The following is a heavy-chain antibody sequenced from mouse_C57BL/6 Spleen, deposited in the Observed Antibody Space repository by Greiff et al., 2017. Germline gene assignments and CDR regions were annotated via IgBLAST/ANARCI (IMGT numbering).Heavy chain of an antibody. CDR2: INPYNGGT. J-gene: IGHJ2*01. Sequence: VQLQQSGPVLVKPGASVKMSCKASGYTFTDYYMNWVQQSHGKSLEWIGVINPYNGGTSYNQKFKGKATLTVDKSSSTAYMELNRLTSEDSAVYYCASPYGDYWGQGTTLTVSS. CDR1: GYTFTDYY. V-gene: IGHV1-19*01. CDR3: ASPYGDY. D-gene: IGHD1-1*01.